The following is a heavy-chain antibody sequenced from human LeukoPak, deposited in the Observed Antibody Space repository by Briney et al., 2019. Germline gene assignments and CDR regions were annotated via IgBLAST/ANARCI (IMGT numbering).Heavy chain of an antibody. CDR3: TRRYNYDSSGYYYVRDAFDI. V-gene: IGHV3-49*04. D-gene: IGHD3-22*01. CDR1: GFTVSSNY. CDR2: IRSKAYGGTT. Sequence: GGSLRLSCAASGFTVSSNYMSWVRQAPGKGLEWVGFIRSKAYGGTTKNAASVKGRFTISRDDSRSIAYLQMNSLKTEDTAVYYCTRRYNYDSSGYYYVRDAFDIWGQGTMVTVSS. J-gene: IGHJ3*02.